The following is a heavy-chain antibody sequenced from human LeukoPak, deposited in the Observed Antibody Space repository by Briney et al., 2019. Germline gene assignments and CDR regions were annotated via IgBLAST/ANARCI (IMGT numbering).Heavy chain of an antibody. V-gene: IGHV3-7*03. Sequence: PGGSLRLSCAASGFTFSMYWMSWVRQAPGEGLEWVANIKQDGREKYYVDSVKGRFTISRDNAKNTLYLQMNSLRAEDTAVYYCAKDFGGAGSYHCHFDYWGQGTLVTVSS. J-gene: IGHJ4*02. CDR3: AKDFGGAGSYHCHFDY. CDR1: GFTFSMYW. CDR2: IKQDGREK. D-gene: IGHD3-10*01.